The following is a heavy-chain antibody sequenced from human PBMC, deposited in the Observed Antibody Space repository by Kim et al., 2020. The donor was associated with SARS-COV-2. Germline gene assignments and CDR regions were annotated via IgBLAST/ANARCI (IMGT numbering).Heavy chain of an antibody. CDR2: ISYDGRNN. V-gene: IGHV3-30-3*01. CDR1: GFTFGSYV. CDR3: AREGSAFQYSYMDV. J-gene: IGHJ6*03. D-gene: IGHD2-21*01. Sequence: GGSLRLSCAASGFTFGSYVMHWVRQAPGKGLEWVALISYDGRNNYYTDSVEGRFTISRDNSKNTLFLQMNSLILEDTALYYCAREGSAFQYSYMDVWGKG.